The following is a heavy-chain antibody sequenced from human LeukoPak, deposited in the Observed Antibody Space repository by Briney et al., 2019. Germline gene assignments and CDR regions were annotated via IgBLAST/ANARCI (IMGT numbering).Heavy chain of an antibody. D-gene: IGHD3-10*01. CDR2: IYYSGST. J-gene: IGHJ5*02. V-gene: IGHV4-59*13. CDR3: AREAVYYYGSGSYYDWFDP. Sequence: SETLSLTCTVSGGSISSYYWSWIRQPPGKGLEWIGYIYYSGSTNYNTSLKRRVTISVDTSKHPCSLTLSSVSAADTAVYYCAREAVYYYGSGSYYDWFDPRGQGTLVTVSS. CDR1: GGSISSYY.